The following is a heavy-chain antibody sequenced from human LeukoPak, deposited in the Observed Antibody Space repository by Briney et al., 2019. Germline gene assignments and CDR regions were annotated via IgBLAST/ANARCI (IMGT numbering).Heavy chain of an antibody. CDR2: IKRDGSEK. CDR3: ARVGWYSSLLYYYYYYGMDV. Sequence: PGGSLRLSCAASGFTFSSYWMSWVRQAPGKGLEWVANIKRDGSEKYYVDSVKGRFTISRDNAKNSLYLQTNSLRAEDTAVYYCARVGWYSSLLYYYYYYGMDVWGQGTTVTVSS. D-gene: IGHD6-19*01. CDR1: GFTFSSYW. V-gene: IGHV3-7*01. J-gene: IGHJ6*02.